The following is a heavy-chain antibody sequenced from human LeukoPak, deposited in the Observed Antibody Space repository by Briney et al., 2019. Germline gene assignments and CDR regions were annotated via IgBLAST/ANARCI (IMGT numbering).Heavy chain of an antibody. CDR2: ISAYNGNT. CDR3: ARGRVVSSWYPGWFDP. V-gene: IGHV1-18*01. CDR1: GYTFTSYG. Sequence: GASVKVSCKASGYTFTSYGISWVRQAPGQGLEWMGWISAYNGNTNYAQKLQGRVTMTTDTSTSTAYMELRSLRSDDTAVYYCARGRVVSSWYPGWFDPWGQGILVTVSS. J-gene: IGHJ5*02. D-gene: IGHD6-13*01.